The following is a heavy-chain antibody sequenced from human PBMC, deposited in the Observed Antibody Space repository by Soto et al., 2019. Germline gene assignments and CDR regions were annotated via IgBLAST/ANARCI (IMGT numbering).Heavy chain of an antibody. J-gene: IGHJ4*02. CDR1: GYTFTSYG. V-gene: IGHV1-18*01. Sequence: QVPLVQSGAEVKKPGASVKVSCKASGYTFTSYGISWVRQAPGQGLEWMGWISAYNGDTNYAQNLQGRVTMTTETSTSTAYMELRSLRSDDTAVYYCARDRYSSSWYLTSSDYWGQGTLVTVSS. D-gene: IGHD6-13*01. CDR2: ISAYNGDT. CDR3: ARDRYSSSWYLTSSDY.